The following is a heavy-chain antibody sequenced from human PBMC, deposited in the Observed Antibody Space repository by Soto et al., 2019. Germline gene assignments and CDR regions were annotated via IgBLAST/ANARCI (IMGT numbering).Heavy chain of an antibody. CDR2: INPNSGGT. CDR3: ARVVYYYDSSGNWFDP. V-gene: IGHV1-2*02. D-gene: IGHD3-22*01. J-gene: IGHJ5*02. CDR1: GYTFTGYY. Sequence: ASVKVSCKASGYTFTGYYMHWARQAPGQGPEWMGWINPNSGGTNYAQKFQGRVTMTRDTSISTAYMELSRLRSDDTAVYYCARVVYYYDSSGNWFDPWGQGTLVTVSS.